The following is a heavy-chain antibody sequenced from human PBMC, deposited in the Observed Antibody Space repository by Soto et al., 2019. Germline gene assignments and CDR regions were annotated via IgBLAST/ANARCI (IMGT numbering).Heavy chain of an antibody. J-gene: IGHJ5*02. CDR3: AHRGCSGGSCFSNGWLDA. Sequence: FGPTPVTATQTLTLTCTFSGSSLSTSYEGVGWIRHPPGKALECLALKYWNDDNRYSLSLTSKLTNTTDTSKAQVVLTTTYMNPVDTATYFCAHRGCSGGSCFSNGWLDAWGQRTLVTAAS. CDR2: KYWNDDN. CDR1: GSSLSTSYEG. V-gene: IGHV2-5*01. D-gene: IGHD2-15*01.